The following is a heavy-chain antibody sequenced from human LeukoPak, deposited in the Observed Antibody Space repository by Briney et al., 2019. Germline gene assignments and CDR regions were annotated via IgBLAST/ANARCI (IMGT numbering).Heavy chain of an antibody. Sequence: SETLSLTCAVYGGSFSGYYWSWIRQPPGKGLEWIGEINHSGSTNYNPSLKSRVTISVDTSKNQFSLKLSSVTAADTAVYYCARGTGYGSHYYYYMDVWGKGTTVTVSS. CDR1: GGSFSGYY. J-gene: IGHJ6*03. CDR3: ARGTGYGSHYYYYMDV. V-gene: IGHV4-34*01. D-gene: IGHD4-17*01. CDR2: INHSGST.